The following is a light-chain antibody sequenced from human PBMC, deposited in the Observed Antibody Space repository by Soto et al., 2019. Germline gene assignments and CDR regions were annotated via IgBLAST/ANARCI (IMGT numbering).Light chain of an antibody. Sequence: MTQSPSSLSVSPGQRVTLSCRASQSISSNLAWYQQKPGLPPRLLFYSASARATGTSARFSASGSGTEFSLTISSLQSEDVAIYYCQQYHDWPPLTFGGGTKIQIK. CDR2: SAS. V-gene: IGKV3-15*01. J-gene: IGKJ4*01. CDR1: QSISSN. CDR3: QQYHDWPPLT.